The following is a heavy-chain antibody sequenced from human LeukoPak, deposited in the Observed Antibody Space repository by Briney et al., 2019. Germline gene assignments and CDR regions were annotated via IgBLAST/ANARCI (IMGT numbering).Heavy chain of an antibody. CDR3: ARDLGLFWSSSRLFDY. J-gene: IGHJ4*02. CDR2: ISAYNGNT. Sequence: ASVKASCKASGYTFTSYGISWVRQAPGQGLEWMGWISAYNGNTNYAQKLQGRVTMTTDTSTSTAYMELRSLRSDDTAVYYCARDLGLFWSSSRLFDYWGQGTLVTVSS. D-gene: IGHD3-3*01. V-gene: IGHV1-18*01. CDR1: GYTFTSYG.